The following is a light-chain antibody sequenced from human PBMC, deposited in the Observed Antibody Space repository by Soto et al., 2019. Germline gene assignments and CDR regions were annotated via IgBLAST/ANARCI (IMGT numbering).Light chain of an antibody. J-gene: IGKJ1*01. CDR3: QQTYSSPWT. Sequence: DIQMTQSPSSLSASVGDRLTITCRASQSIENNLNWYQQKQGKAPKVXIYETSILQSGVPSRFSGSGSGAEFTRTITSLQPEDFATDSCQQTYSSPWTFGQGTKVDIK. V-gene: IGKV1-39*01. CDR2: ETS. CDR1: QSIENN.